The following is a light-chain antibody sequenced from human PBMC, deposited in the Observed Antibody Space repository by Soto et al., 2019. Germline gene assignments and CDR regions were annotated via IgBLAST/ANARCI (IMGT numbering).Light chain of an antibody. CDR1: QSVSSSH. V-gene: IGKV3-20*01. CDR2: DTS. CDR3: QHYGGSPLYT. J-gene: IGKJ2*01. Sequence: EIVLTQSPGTLSLSPGERATLSCRASQSVSSSHLAWYQQKPGQAPRLLIYDTSRRATGIPDRFSGSASGTDFPLTLSRLEPEDFAVYYCQHYGGSPLYTFGQGTKMEIK.